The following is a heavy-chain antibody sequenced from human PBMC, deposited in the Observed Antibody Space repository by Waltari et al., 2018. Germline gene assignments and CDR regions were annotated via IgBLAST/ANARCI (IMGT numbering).Heavy chain of an antibody. CDR2: IYYSGST. Sequence: QLQLQESGPGLVKPSETLSLTCTVSGGSISSSSYYWGWIRQPPGKGLEWIGSIYYSGSTHYNPSLKRRVTISVDTSKNQFSLKLSSVTAGDPAVYYCASQKGGWSNRFDPWGQGTLVTVSS. J-gene: IGHJ5*02. D-gene: IGHD6-19*01. V-gene: IGHV4-39*01. CDR3: ASQKGGWSNRFDP. CDR1: GGSISSSSYY.